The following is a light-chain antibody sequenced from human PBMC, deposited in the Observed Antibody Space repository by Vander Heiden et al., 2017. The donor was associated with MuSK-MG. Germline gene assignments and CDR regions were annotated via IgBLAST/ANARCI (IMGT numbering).Light chain of an antibody. CDR2: GAS. V-gene: IGKV3-20*01. CDR3: QQYDSSPLII. Sequence: ENVLTQSPGTLSLSPGERATLSCRARQSISNNYLGWYQQKPGQAPRLLIYGASVRATGIPDRFSGSGSGTNFTLTISRLEPEDFAVYYCQQYDSSPLIIFGQGTRLXIK. J-gene: IGKJ5*01. CDR1: QSISNNY.